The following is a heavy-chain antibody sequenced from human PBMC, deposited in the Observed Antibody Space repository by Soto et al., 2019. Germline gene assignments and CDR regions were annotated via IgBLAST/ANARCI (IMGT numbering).Heavy chain of an antibody. J-gene: IGHJ4*02. V-gene: IGHV3-23*01. Sequence: VGSLRLSCASSVCTFSSYAVSCVRHSPGKWLEWVSAISGSGGSTYYADSVKGRFTISRDNSKNTLYLQMNSLRAEDTAVYYCSKLVSSSWYPFCEYWGQGTLVIVSS. CDR1: VCTFSSYA. CDR2: ISGSGGST. D-gene: IGHD6-13*01. CDR3: SKLVSSSWYPFCEY.